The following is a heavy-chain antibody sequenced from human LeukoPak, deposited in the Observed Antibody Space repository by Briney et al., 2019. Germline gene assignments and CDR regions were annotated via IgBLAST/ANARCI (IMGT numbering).Heavy chain of an antibody. Sequence: GGFLRLSCAASGFTFSSYSMNWVRQAPGKGLEWVSSISSSSSYIYYADSVKGRFTISRDNAKNSLYLQMNSLRAEDTAVYYCARDWYGGKTFDYWGQGTLVTVSS. J-gene: IGHJ4*02. CDR2: ISSSSSYI. V-gene: IGHV3-21*01. D-gene: IGHD4-23*01. CDR3: ARDWYGGKTFDY. CDR1: GFTFSSYS.